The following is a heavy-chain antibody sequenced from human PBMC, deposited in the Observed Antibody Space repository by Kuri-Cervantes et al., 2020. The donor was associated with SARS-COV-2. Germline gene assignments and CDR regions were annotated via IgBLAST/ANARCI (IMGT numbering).Heavy chain of an antibody. CDR1: GYTFTSYG. Sequence: ASVKVSCKASGYTFTSYGISWVRQAPGQGLEWMGWISAYNGNTNYAQKLQGRVTITADESTSTAYMELSSLRSEDTAVYYCARSFELGVPNAFDIWGQGTMVTVSS. D-gene: IGHD2-8*02. J-gene: IGHJ3*02. V-gene: IGHV1-18*01. CDR3: ARSFELGVPNAFDI. CDR2: ISAYNGNT.